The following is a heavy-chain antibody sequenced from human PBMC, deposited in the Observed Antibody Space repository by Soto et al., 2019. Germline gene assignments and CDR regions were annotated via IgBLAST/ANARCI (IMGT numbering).Heavy chain of an antibody. V-gene: IGHV1-18*01. CDR2: ISVYNGNT. CDR3: ARAKQWLLRGVGENVDP. J-gene: IGHJ5*02. CDR1: GYTFSSHG. Sequence: QVQLVQSGAEVKKPGASVKVSCKASGYTFSSHGISWVRQAPGHGLEWMGWISVYNGNTKYAENLQGRVTMTTDTSTGTAYMGLRSRRSDDTAVYYGARAKQWLLRGVGENVDPWGQRPLVTVSS. D-gene: IGHD6-19*01.